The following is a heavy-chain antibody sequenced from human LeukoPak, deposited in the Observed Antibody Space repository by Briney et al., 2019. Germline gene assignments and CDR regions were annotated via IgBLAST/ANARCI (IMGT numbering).Heavy chain of an antibody. D-gene: IGHD6-19*01. J-gene: IGHJ4*02. CDR3: ARGAKQWLVGNNFDY. V-gene: IGHV1-69*05. CDR2: IIPIFGTA. CDR1: GGTFSSYA. Sequence: GSSVKVSCKASGGTFSSYAISWVRQAPGQGLEWMGGIIPIFGTANYAQKFQGRVTITTDESTSTAYMELSSLRSEDTAVYYCARGAKQWLVGNNFDYWGQGTLVTVSS.